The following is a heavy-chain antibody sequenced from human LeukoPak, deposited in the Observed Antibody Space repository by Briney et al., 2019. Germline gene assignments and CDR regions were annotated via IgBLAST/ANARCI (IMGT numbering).Heavy chain of an antibody. CDR1: GFTFSSYG. J-gene: IGHJ3*02. Sequence: PGGSLRLSCAASGFTFSSYGMHWVRQAPGKGPEWVAVIWYDGSNKYYADSVKGRFTISRDNSKNTLYLQMNSLRAEDTAVYYCARAEGYYDSSGNDAFDIWGQGTMVTVSS. V-gene: IGHV3-33*01. D-gene: IGHD3-22*01. CDR3: ARAEGYYDSSGNDAFDI. CDR2: IWYDGSNK.